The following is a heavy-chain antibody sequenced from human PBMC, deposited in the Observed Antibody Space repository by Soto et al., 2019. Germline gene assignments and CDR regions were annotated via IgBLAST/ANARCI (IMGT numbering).Heavy chain of an antibody. J-gene: IGHJ6*02. V-gene: IGHV1-46*01. CDR3: ARGAFGLVARGFGMAI. CDR2: IDPIGGRV. CDR1: GHIFTSYY. Sequence: QMQLVQSGAEVKKPGASVRVSCKASGHIFTSYYVHWVRQAPGQGLEWTGVIDPIGGRVTYAERLQGRVTLTKDTSTNTVHMELSSLRSEDTAVYYGARGAFGLVARGFGMAIWGQGTTVTVSS. D-gene: IGHD1-26*01.